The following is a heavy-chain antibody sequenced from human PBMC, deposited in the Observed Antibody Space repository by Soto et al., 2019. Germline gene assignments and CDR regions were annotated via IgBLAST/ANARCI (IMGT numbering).Heavy chain of an antibody. V-gene: IGHV1-8*01. D-gene: IGHD3-10*01. J-gene: IGHJ6*03. Sequence: ASVKVSCKASGYTFTSYDINWVRQATGQGLEWMGWMNPNSGNTGYAQKFQGRVTMTRNTSISTAYMELSSLRSEDTAVYYCARDMMVRGVIITSFGAGLPVKRGYYYYYMDVWGKGTTVTVSS. CDR1: GYTFTSYD. CDR3: ARDMMVRGVIITSFGAGLPVKRGYYYYYMDV. CDR2: MNPNSGNT.